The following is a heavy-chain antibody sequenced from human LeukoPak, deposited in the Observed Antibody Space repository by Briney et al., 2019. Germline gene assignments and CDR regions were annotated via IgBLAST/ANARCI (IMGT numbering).Heavy chain of an antibody. Sequence: SETLSLTCAVSGGSISSGGYSWSWIRQPPGKGLEWIGYIYHSGSTYYNPSLKSRVTISVDRSKSQFSLKLSSVTAADTAVYYCARAESVVPAAIGWFDPWGQGTLVTVSS. J-gene: IGHJ5*02. CDR1: GGSISSGGYS. CDR3: ARAESVVPAAIGWFDP. CDR2: IYHSGST. D-gene: IGHD2-2*01. V-gene: IGHV4-30-2*01.